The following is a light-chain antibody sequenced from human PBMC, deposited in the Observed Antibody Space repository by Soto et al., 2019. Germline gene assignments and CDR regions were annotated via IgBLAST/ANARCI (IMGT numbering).Light chain of an antibody. J-gene: IGKJ1*01. V-gene: IGKV3-20*01. Sequence: EIVLTQSPGTLSLSPGERATLSCRASQGFSSSSLAWYQQKPGQAPRLLIYGASIRATDIPDRFSGSGSGTDFTLTISRLEPEDFAVYYCQQYGGSPRTFGQGTKVEV. CDR1: QGFSSSS. CDR2: GAS. CDR3: QQYGGSPRT.